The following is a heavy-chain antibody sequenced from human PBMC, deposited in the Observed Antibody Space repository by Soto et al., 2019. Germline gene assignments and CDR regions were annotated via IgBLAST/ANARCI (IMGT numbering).Heavy chain of an antibody. J-gene: IGHJ4*02. V-gene: IGHV3-33*08. Sequence: WGSLRLSCSASGFTFSSYAMHWFRQAPGKGLEWVAVIWYDGSNKYYADSVKGRFTISRDNSKNTLYLQMNSLRAQDTAVYYCARDRSFRGIQLWTFDYWGQGTLVTVSS. CDR3: ARDRSFRGIQLWTFDY. D-gene: IGHD5-18*01. CDR2: IWYDGSNK. CDR1: GFTFSSYA.